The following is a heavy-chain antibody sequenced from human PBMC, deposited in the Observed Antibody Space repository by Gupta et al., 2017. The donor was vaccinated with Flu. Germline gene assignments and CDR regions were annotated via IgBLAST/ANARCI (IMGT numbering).Heavy chain of an antibody. J-gene: IGHJ4*02. CDR2: ISSSSSYI. Sequence: EVQLVESGGGLVKPGGSLRLSCAASGFTFSSYSMNWVRQAPGKGLEWVSSISSSSSYIYYADSVKGRFTISRDNAKNSLYLQMNSLRAEDTAVYYCARVTFLGYDEFDYWGQGTLVTVSS. D-gene: IGHD5-12*01. CDR3: ARVTFLGYDEFDY. V-gene: IGHV3-21*01. CDR1: GFTFSSYS.